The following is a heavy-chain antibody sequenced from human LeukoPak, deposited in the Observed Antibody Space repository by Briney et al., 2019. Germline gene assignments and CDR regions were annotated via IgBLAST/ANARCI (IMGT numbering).Heavy chain of an antibody. Sequence: GGSLRLSCGTSGFTFGYYEMNWVRQAPGKGLEWVSYIKSGGSSIYYADSEKGRFTISRDDAKNSLYLQMNSLRAEDTAVYYCAREQGDFDYWGQGTLVTVSS. CDR2: IKSGGSSI. V-gene: IGHV3-48*03. CDR1: GFTFGYYE. CDR3: AREQGDFDY. J-gene: IGHJ4*02.